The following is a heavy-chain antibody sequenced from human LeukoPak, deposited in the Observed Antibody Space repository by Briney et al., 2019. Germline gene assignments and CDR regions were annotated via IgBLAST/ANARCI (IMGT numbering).Heavy chain of an antibody. Sequence: GGSLRLSCAASGFTFSDYWMNWVRQAPGKGLEWVANIRQDGSDKNYVDSVKGRFTISRDNAKNSLYLQMNSLRAEDTAVYYCAKVRMITMIAYDAFDVWGQGTMVTVSS. CDR1: GFTFSDYW. J-gene: IGHJ3*01. CDR3: AKVRMITMIAYDAFDV. CDR2: IRQDGSDK. V-gene: IGHV3-7*03. D-gene: IGHD3-22*01.